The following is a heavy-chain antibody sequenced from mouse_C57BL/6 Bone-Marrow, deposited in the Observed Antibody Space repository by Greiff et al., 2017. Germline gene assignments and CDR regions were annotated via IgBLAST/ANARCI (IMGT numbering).Heavy chain of an antibody. CDR3: ASGYYGSPWFAY. V-gene: IGHV1-64*01. CDR1: GYTFTSYW. J-gene: IGHJ3*01. D-gene: IGHD1-1*01. CDR2: IHPNSGST. Sequence: QVQLQQPGAELVKPGASVKLSCKASGYTFTSYWMHWVKQRPGQGLEWIGMIHPNSGSTNYNEKFKSKATLTVDKSSSTAYMQLSSLTSEDAAVYYCASGYYGSPWFAYWGQGTLVTVSA.